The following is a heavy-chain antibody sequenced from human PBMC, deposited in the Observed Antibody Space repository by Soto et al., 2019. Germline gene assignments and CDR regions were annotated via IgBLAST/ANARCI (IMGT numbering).Heavy chain of an antibody. CDR1: GFTLSDHY. CDR3: NRDYYVRSIYSGWSSDL. J-gene: IGHJ2*01. D-gene: IGHD3-10*02. CDR2: TRFKEKNYTT. Sequence: EVELVESGGGLVQPGGSLRLSCAASGFTLSDHYMERVRQAPGKGLEWVGCTRFKEKNYTTDYAAFVKGGFTISRDDYKNSSYLQMNRLKTAHTAVYYCNRDYYVRSIYSGWSSDLWCRGTLVTVSS. V-gene: IGHV3-72*01.